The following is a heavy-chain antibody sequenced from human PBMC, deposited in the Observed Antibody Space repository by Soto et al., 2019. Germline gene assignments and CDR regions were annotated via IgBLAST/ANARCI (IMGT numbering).Heavy chain of an antibody. CDR1: GGSISSGDYY. J-gene: IGHJ4*02. CDR2: TYYSGST. Sequence: QVQLQESGPGLVKPSQTLSLTCTVSGGSISSGDYYWSWLRQPPGQGLEWFGYTYYSGSTYYNPSLRRHVTRSVDTSKSQFSLKQSSVTAADTAVYYCARGRYSYGSDYFDYWGQGTLVTVSS. V-gene: IGHV4-30-4*01. D-gene: IGHD5-18*01. CDR3: ARGRYSYGSDYFDY.